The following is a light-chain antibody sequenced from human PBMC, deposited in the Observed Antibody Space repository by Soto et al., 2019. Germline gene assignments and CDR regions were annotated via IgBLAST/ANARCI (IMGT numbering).Light chain of an antibody. CDR2: DVN. Sequence: QSALTQPASVSGSPRQSITISCIGTSSDVGGYNYVSWYQQHPGKAPRLMIYDVNNRPSGVSNRFSGSKSGNTASLTISGLQAEDEADYYCSSYAISSTLFGGGTKVTVL. CDR3: SSYAISSTL. V-gene: IGLV2-14*01. CDR1: SSDVGGYNY. J-gene: IGLJ3*02.